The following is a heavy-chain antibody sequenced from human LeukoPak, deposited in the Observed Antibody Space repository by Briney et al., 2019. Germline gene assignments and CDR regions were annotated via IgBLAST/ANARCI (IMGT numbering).Heavy chain of an antibody. J-gene: IGHJ4*02. CDR1: GESFNIYY. CDR2: IIHSGST. V-gene: IGHV4-34*01. Sequence: SETLSLTCAVYGESFNIYYWSWLRQPPGKGLEWMGEIIHSGSTNYNPYLKSRGTISVNKTKKKCSLKLSSVTAADTAVYYCARGFPLSPFDYWGQGTLVTVSS. CDR3: ARGFPLSPFDY.